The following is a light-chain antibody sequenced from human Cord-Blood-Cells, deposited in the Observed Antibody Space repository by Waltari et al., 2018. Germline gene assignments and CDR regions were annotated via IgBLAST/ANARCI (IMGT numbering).Light chain of an antibody. Sequence: DIHMPQSPSSVSASVGDRVTITSRASQGISIWLTCIQQKPGKAPTHLLYASSRLQSGGPSRFIGRSTGTDFTLTISILQPEDFATYYCQQANSFPPTFGGGTKVEIK. CDR3: QQANSFPPT. CDR2: ASS. CDR1: QGISIW. J-gene: IGKJ4*01. V-gene: IGKV1-12*01.